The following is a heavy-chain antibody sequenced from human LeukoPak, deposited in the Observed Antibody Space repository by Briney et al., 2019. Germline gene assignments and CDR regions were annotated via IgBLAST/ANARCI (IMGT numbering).Heavy chain of an antibody. J-gene: IGHJ4*02. CDR3: VKDTIFTVDSFDY. D-gene: IGHD3-3*01. CDR1: GMTFERHG. Sequence: PGRSLRLSCVVSGMTFERHGMHWVRQPPGKGLGWLTFIKYDGSRTDYEDSVKGRFTVSRDNSKNTLYLEMNSLRAEDTAVYYCVKDTIFTVDSFDYWGQGTLVTVSS. CDR2: IKYDGSRT. V-gene: IGHV3-30*02.